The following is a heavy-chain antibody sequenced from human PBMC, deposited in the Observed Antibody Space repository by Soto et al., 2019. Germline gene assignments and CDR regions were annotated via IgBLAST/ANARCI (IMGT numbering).Heavy chain of an antibody. D-gene: IGHD3-16*01. CDR2: MYTKERT. CDR1: GGSITNYY. V-gene: IGHV4-4*07. Sequence: QVQLQQSGPGLVKASETLSLTCTVSGGSITNYYWSWIRQPAGKGLEWIGRMYTKERTNYNLSFKSRVTMSGDTSKNQFSLKVNAVTAADTAVYYCARDDYKDGGNNWFDPWGQGTLVTVSS. CDR3: ARDDYKDGGNNWFDP. J-gene: IGHJ5*02.